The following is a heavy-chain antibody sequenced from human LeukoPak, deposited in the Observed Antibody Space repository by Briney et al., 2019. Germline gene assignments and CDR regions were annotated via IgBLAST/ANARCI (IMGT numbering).Heavy chain of an antibody. CDR2: FGTRSSSI. CDR3: ARENDQGFDY. CDR1: GFTFSNYA. D-gene: IGHD3-16*01. Sequence: PGWSLRLSCAASGFTFSNYAMNWVRQAPGKGLEWVSSFGTRSSSIYYAHSVTGRFIVSRDNAKNSLFLQMNSLRAEDTAVYYCARENDQGFDYWGQGTLVTVSS. J-gene: IGHJ4*02. V-gene: IGHV3-21*01.